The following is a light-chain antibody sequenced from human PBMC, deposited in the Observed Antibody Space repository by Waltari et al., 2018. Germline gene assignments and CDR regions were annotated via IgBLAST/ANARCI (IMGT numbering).Light chain of an antibody. CDR1: QSVFTY. Sequence: EVVLTQSPATLSLSPGERATLSCRASQSVFTYLAWYQQKPGQAPRLLIYDASNRATGIPARFSGSGSGADFTLTISSLEPEDFALYYCQQRSIWPLSFGGGTRVEIK. J-gene: IGKJ4*01. CDR2: DAS. CDR3: QQRSIWPLS. V-gene: IGKV3-11*01.